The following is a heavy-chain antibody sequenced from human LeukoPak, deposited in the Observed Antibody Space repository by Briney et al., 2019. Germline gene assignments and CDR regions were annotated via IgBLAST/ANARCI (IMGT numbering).Heavy chain of an antibody. Sequence: SETLSLTCADSGGSFRGYYWSSIRQPPGKGLEWIGEINHSGSTNYNPSLKSRVTISVDTSKNQYSLKLSSVTAADTAVYYCARCNIVGSPDYWGQGTLVTVSS. J-gene: IGHJ4*02. CDR1: GGSFRGYY. CDR2: INHSGST. D-gene: IGHD1-26*01. V-gene: IGHV4-34*01. CDR3: ARCNIVGSPDY.